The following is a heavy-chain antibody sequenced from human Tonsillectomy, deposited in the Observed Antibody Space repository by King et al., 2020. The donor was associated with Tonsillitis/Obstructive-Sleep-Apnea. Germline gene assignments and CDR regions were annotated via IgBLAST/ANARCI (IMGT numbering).Heavy chain of an antibody. Sequence: QLVQSGAEVKKPGSSVKVSCKASGGTFSSYAIRWVRQAPGQGLEWMGGIIPIFGTANYAQKFQGRVTITADESTSTAYMELSSLRSEDTAVYYCARGLRYFDGSAFDIWGQGTMVTVSS. J-gene: IGHJ3*02. V-gene: IGHV1-69*01. D-gene: IGHD3-9*01. CDR1: GGTFSSYA. CDR3: ARGLRYFDGSAFDI. CDR2: IIPIFGTA.